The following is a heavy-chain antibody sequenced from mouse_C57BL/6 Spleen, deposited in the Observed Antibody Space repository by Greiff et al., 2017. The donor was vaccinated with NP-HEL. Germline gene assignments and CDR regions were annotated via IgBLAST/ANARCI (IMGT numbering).Heavy chain of an antibody. V-gene: IGHV14-1*01. CDR1: GFNIKDYY. CDR3: TSLYYGSSYDAMDY. CDR2: IDPEDGDT. D-gene: IGHD1-1*01. J-gene: IGHJ4*01. Sequence: VQLQQSGAELVRPGASVKLSCTASGFNIKDYYMHWVKQRPEQGLEWIGRIDPEDGDTEYAPKFQGKATMTADTSSNTAYLQLSSLTSEDTAVYYCTSLYYGSSYDAMDYWGQGTSVTVSS.